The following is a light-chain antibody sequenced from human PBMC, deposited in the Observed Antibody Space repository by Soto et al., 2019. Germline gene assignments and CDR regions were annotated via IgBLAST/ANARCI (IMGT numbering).Light chain of an antibody. J-gene: IGKJ2*01. V-gene: IGKV1-5*01. CDR1: QSISSW. CDR2: DAS. Sequence: DIQMTQSPSTLSASVGDRVTITCRASQSISSWLAWYQQKPGKAPKLLIYDASSLESGVPSRFSGSGSGTEFTLTISSLPPDDFATYYCQQYNSYSPGMYTFGQGTKLEIK. CDR3: QQYNSYSPGMYT.